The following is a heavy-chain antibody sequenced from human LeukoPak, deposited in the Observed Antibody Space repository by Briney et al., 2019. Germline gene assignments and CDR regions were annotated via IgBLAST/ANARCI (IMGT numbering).Heavy chain of an antibody. D-gene: IGHD6-13*01. CDR1: GYTFTGYY. Sequence: GASVKVSCEASGYTFTGYYMHWVRQAPGQGLEWMGWINPYSGDTNSAQKFQGRVAMTRDTSISTAYMELSRLTSDDTAVYYCAISLIAAAGTTFDYRGQGTLVTVSS. J-gene: IGHJ4*02. CDR2: INPYSGDT. V-gene: IGHV1-2*02. CDR3: AISLIAAAGTTFDY.